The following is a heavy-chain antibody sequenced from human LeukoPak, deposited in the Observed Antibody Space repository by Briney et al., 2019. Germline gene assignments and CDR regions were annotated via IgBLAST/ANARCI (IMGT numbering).Heavy chain of an antibody. CDR3: ASYQSFWSGYERYAFDI. J-gene: IGHJ3*02. D-gene: IGHD3-3*01. Sequence: SVKVSCKASGGTFSSYAISWVRQAPGQGLEWMGGIIPNFGTANYAQKFQGRVTITADESTSTAYMELSSLRSEDTAVYYCASYQSFWSGYERYAFDIWGQGTMVTVSS. CDR1: GGTFSSYA. CDR2: IIPNFGTA. V-gene: IGHV1-69*01.